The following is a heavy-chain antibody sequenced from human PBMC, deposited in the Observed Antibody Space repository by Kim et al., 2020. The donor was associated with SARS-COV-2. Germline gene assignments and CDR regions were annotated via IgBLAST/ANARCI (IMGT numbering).Heavy chain of an antibody. CDR3: ARHVNDFWSGYTYYYYMDV. J-gene: IGHJ6*03. Sequence: SETLSLTCTVSGGSISSYYWSWIRQPPGKGLEWIGYIYYSGSTNYNPSLKSRVTISVDTSKNQFSLKLSSVTAADTAVYYCARHVNDFWSGYTYYYYMDVWGKGTTVTVSS. CDR1: GGSISSYY. D-gene: IGHD3-3*01. V-gene: IGHV4-59*08. CDR2: IYYSGST.